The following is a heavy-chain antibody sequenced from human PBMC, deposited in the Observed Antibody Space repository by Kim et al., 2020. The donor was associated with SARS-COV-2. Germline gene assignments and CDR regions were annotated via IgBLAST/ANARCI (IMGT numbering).Heavy chain of an antibody. V-gene: IGHV3-33*01. Sequence: ADSVKGRFTISRDNSKNTLYLQMNSLRAEDTAVYYCARDQGRGYYKGTHYWGQGTLVTVSS. J-gene: IGHJ4*02. CDR3: ARDQGRGYYKGTHY. D-gene: IGHD3-9*01.